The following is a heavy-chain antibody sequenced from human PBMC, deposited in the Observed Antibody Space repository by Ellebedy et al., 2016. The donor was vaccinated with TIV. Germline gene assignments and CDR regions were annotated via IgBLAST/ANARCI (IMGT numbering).Heavy chain of an antibody. CDR2: INTNTGNP. CDR3: ARNQYDFLTAYAHPPNY. D-gene: IGHD3-9*01. Sequence: AASVKVSCKASGYTFASYGVNWVRQAPGQGLEWMGWINTNTGNPTYAQAFTGRFVFSLDTSVSTAYLQISTLKAEDTAVYYCARNQYDFLTAYAHPPNYWGQGTLVTVSS. J-gene: IGHJ4*02. V-gene: IGHV7-4-1*02. CDR1: GYTFASYG.